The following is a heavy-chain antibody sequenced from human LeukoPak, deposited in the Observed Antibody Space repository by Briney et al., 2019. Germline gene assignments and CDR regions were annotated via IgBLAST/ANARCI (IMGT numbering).Heavy chain of an antibody. D-gene: IGHD1-26*01. CDR1: GYTFTSYD. J-gene: IGHJ4*02. CDR3: ARERELLRGSFDY. Sequence: GASVRVSCKASGYTFTSYDINWVRQATGQGLEWMGWMNPNSGNTGYAQKFQGRVTMTRNTSISTAYMELSSLRSEDTAVYYCARERELLRGSFDYWGQGTLVTVSP. CDR2: MNPNSGNT. V-gene: IGHV1-8*01.